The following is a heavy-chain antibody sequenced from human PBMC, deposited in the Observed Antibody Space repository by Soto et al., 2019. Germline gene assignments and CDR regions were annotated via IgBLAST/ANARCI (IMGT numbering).Heavy chain of an antibody. J-gene: IGHJ5*02. D-gene: IGHD3-10*01. CDR1: GDSISNSDCY. CDR2: IYYSGST. CDR3: VRDAIPTDSGSSNRFAP. Sequence: SETLSLTCTVSGDSISNSDCYWSWIRQPPGKGLEWIGYIYYSGSTYYNPSLKSRVTTSVDTSKNQFSLKLRSVTAADTAVYYCVRDAIPTDSGSSNRFAPWGQGTLVTVSS. V-gene: IGHV4-30-4*01.